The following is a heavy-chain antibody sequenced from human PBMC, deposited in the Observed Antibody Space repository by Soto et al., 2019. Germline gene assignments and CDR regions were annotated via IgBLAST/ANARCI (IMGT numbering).Heavy chain of an antibody. D-gene: IGHD3-3*01. Sequence: ASVKVSCKTSGYVYTSFGISWVRQAPGQGLEWMGWIRPYNGDTKYAQKFQDRVTMTSDTSTTTAYMELRSLRSDDTAVYFCVGRRFTDFWSLYYYFYYWGQGSPVTVSS. CDR1: GYVYTSFG. CDR3: VGRRFTDFWSLYYYFYY. V-gene: IGHV1-18*04. J-gene: IGHJ4*02. CDR2: IRPYNGDT.